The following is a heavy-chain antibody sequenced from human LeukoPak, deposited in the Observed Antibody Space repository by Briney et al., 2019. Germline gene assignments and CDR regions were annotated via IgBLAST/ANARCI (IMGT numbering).Heavy chain of an antibody. Sequence: SETLSLTCTVSGGSISSYYWSWIRQPPGKGLEWIGYIFYTGNTNYNPSLKSRLTISVDTSKNQFSLKLDSVTAADTAVYYCARSRDSAGYYTVLFDYWGRGSLVTVSS. V-gene: IGHV4-59*01. J-gene: IGHJ4*02. D-gene: IGHD3-22*01. CDR3: ARSRDSAGYYTVLFDY. CDR2: IFYTGNT. CDR1: GGSISSYY.